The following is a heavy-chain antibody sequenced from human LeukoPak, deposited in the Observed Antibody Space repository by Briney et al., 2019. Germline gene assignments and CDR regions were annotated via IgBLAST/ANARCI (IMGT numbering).Heavy chain of an antibody. D-gene: IGHD3-22*01. CDR1: GFSLSVTGVC. CDR2: IDWDDDK. J-gene: IGHJ3*01. CDR3: ARIPSRNWDSSGYYDAFDF. Sequence: SGPALVKPTQTLTLTCTFSGFSLSVTGVCVSWIRQPPGKALEWLARIDWDDDKYYTTSLKTRLTISNDTSKNQVVLTRTNMDPVDTATYYCARIPSRNWDSSGYYDAFDFWGQGTMVTVSS. V-gene: IGHV2-70*11.